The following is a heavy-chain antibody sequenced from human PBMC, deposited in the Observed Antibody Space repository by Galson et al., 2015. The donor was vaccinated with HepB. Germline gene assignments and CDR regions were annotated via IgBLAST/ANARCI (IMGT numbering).Heavy chain of an antibody. CDR2: ISSNGGST. J-gene: IGHJ3*02. CDR3: VKDEAILKVGAFDI. CDR1: GFTFSSYA. D-gene: IGHD2-15*01. Sequence: SLRLSCAASGFTFSSYAMHWVRQAPGKGLEYVSAISSNGGSTYYADSVKGRFTISRDNSKNTLYLQMSSLRAEDTAVYYCVKDEAILKVGAFDIWGQGTMVTVSS. V-gene: IGHV3-64D*06.